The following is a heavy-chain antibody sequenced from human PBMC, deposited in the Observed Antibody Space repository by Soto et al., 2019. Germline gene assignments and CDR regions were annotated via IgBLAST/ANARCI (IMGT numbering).Heavy chain of an antibody. J-gene: IGHJ6*02. CDR2: ISYDGSNK. CDR3: AKDDSYYDSSGYYLFYYYYGMDV. V-gene: IGHV3-30*18. D-gene: IGHD3-22*01. Sequence: QVQLVESGGGVVQPGRSLRLSCAASGFTFSSYGMHWVRQAPGKGLEWVAVISYDGSNKYYADSVKGRFTISRDNSKNTRYLQMNSLRAEDTAVYYCAKDDSYYDSSGYYLFYYYYGMDVWGQGTTVTVSS. CDR1: GFTFSSYG.